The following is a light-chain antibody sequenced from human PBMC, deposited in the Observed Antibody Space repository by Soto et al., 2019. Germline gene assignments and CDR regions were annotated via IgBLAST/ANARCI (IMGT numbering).Light chain of an antibody. CDR1: TSDIGAYNY. Sequence: QSALTQPPSASGSPGQSVTISCTGTTSDIGAYNYVSWYQIQPGKAPKLVIYEVSSRPSGVSNRFSGSKSGNTASLSISGLQAEDEGDYYCASYSTGDTLYVFGSGTKLTVL. CDR3: ASYSTGDTLYV. V-gene: IGLV2-14*01. CDR2: EVS. J-gene: IGLJ1*01.